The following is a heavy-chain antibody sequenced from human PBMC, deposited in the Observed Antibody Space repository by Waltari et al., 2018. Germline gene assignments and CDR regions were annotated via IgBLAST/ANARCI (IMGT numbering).Heavy chain of an antibody. CDR2: VHRSGRT. V-gene: IGHV4-4*02. D-gene: IGHD2-15*01. CDR3: ARDLGRGLFLDS. J-gene: IGHJ4*02. Sequence: QLQLQESGPGLVKPSGTLSLTCVVSGDSMSGNSWWSWVRQSPDKGLEWIGQVHRSGRTNYNTSFASRVIVSLDTSMNQFSLRILSATAADTAVYYCARDLGRGLFLDSWGQGTLVTVSP. CDR1: GDSMSGNSW.